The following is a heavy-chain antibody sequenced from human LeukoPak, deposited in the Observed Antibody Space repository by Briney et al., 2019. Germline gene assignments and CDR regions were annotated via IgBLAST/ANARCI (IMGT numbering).Heavy chain of an antibody. V-gene: IGHV1-2*02. D-gene: IGHD3-10*01. Sequence: ASVKVSCKASGYTFTGYYMHWVRQAPGQGLEWMGWINPNSGGTNYAQKFQGRVTMTRDTSISTAYMELSRLRSDDTAVYYCARDRPTYYYGPDFGYWGQGTLVTVSS. CDR1: GYTFTGYY. CDR2: INPNSGGT. J-gene: IGHJ4*02. CDR3: ARDRPTYYYGPDFGY.